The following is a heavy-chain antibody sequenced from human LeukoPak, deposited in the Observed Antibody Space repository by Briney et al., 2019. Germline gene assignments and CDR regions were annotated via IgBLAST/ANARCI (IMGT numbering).Heavy chain of an antibody. CDR2: ISYDGSNK. D-gene: IGHD4-17*01. J-gene: IGHJ4*02. V-gene: IGHV3-30*04. CDR1: GFTFSSYA. CDR3: ARVSPNTVTTLQYFDY. Sequence: GGSLRLSCAASGFTFSSYAMHWVRQAPGKGLEWVAIISYDGSNKDYADSAKGRFTISRDNSKNTLNLQMNSLRAEDTAVYYCARVSPNTVTTLQYFDYWGQGTLVTVSS.